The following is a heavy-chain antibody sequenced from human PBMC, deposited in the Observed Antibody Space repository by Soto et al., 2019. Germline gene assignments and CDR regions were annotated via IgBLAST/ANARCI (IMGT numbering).Heavy chain of an antibody. CDR3: ARVPYDTTGYYAF. CDR2: IDPTHGST. D-gene: IGHD3-22*01. J-gene: IGHJ4*02. CDR1: GYTFTTYY. Sequence: QVQLVQSGAEVKKPGASVRASCKAAGYTFTTYYMHWVRQAPGQGLEWMGVIDPTHGSTTYAQKFQGRVTMTSDTSTNTVYMELSSLKSEDTAVYYCARVPYDTTGYYAFWGQGTLVTVSS. V-gene: IGHV1-46*01.